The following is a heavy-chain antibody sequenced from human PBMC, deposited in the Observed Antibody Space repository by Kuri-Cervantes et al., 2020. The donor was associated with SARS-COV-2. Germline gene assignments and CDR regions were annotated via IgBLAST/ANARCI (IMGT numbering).Heavy chain of an antibody. V-gene: IGHV5-10-1*01. CDR2: IDPTDSYT. Sequence: KVSCKGSGYSFTSYWIGWVRQMPGKGLEWMGKIDPTDSYTNYSPSFQGHVTISADRSISTAYLQWSSLKASDTAMYYCARHATMVTYDTQPNWFDPWGQGTLVTVSS. CDR1: GYSFTSYW. CDR3: ARHATMVTYDTQPNWFDP. D-gene: IGHD5-18*01. J-gene: IGHJ5*02.